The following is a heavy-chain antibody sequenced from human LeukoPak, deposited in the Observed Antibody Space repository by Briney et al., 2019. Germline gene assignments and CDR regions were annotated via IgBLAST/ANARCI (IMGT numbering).Heavy chain of an antibody. CDR1: GFTFSSYS. Sequence: GGSLRLSCAASGFTFSSYSMNWVRQAPGKGLEWVSSISSSSYIYYADSVKGRFTISRDNAKNPLYLQMNSLRAEDTAVYYCASGYYDSSGSPNWFDPWGQGTLVTVSS. D-gene: IGHD3-22*01. V-gene: IGHV3-21*01. J-gene: IGHJ5*02. CDR3: ASGYYDSSGSPNWFDP. CDR2: ISSSSYI.